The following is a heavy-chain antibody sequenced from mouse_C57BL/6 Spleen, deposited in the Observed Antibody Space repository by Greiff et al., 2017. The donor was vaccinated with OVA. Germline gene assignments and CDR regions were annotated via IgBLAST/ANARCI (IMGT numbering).Heavy chain of an antibody. Sequence: EVKLMESGPGLVKPSQSLSLTCSVTGYSITSGYYWNWIRQFPGNKLEWMGYISYDGSNNYNPSLKNRISITRDTSKNQFFLKLNSVTTEDTATYYCARVSSGPYWYFDVWGTGTTVTVSS. V-gene: IGHV3-6*01. CDR3: ARVSSGPYWYFDV. J-gene: IGHJ1*03. D-gene: IGHD1-1*01. CDR1: GYSITSGYY. CDR2: ISYDGSN.